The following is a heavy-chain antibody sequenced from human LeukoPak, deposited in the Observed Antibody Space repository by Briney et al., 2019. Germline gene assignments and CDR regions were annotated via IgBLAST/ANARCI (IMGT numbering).Heavy chain of an antibody. J-gene: IGHJ4*02. D-gene: IGHD6-6*01. Sequence: SETLSLTCTVSGGSISSGGYYWSWIRQPPGKGLEWIGYIYHSGSTYYNPSLKSRVTISVDRSKNQFSLKLSSVTAADTAVYYCAREGSSCVYWGQGTLVTVSS. CDR2: IYHSGST. V-gene: IGHV4-30-2*01. CDR1: GGSISSGGYY. CDR3: AREGSSCVY.